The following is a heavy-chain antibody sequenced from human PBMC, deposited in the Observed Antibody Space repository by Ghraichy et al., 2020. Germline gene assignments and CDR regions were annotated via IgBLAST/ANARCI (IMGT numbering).Heavy chain of an antibody. CDR2: ISSSSSYI. CDR3: AREPLVAYYGMDV. Sequence: GESLNISCAASGFTFSSYSMNWVRQAPGEGLEWVSSISSSSSYIYYADSVKGRFTISRDNAKNPLYLQMNRLRAEDTAVYYCAREPLVAYYGMDVWGQGTTVTVSS. D-gene: IGHD5-12*01. CDR1: GFTFSSYS. V-gene: IGHV3-21*01. J-gene: IGHJ6*02.